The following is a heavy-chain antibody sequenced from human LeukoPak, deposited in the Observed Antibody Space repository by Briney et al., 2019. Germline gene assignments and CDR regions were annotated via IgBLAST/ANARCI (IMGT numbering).Heavy chain of an antibody. CDR1: GFTFNTYS. V-gene: IGHV3-48*04. J-gene: IGHJ4*02. CDR3: ARGRDLFDS. CDR2: ISSSSGTI. Sequence: HSGRSLRLSCVASGFTFNTYSMNWFRQAPEKGLECISYISSSSGTIYYADSVKGRFTISRDNAKNSLYLQMNSLRAEDTAVYYCARGRDLFDSWGQGTLVIVSS.